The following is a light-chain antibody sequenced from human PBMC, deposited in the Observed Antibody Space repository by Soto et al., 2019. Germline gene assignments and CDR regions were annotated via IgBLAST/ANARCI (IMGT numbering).Light chain of an antibody. J-gene: IGLJ2*01. CDR2: DNN. V-gene: IGLV1-51*01. CDR1: SSNIGNNY. Sequence: QSVLTQPPSVSAAPGQKVTISCSGSSSNIGNNYVSWYQQLPGTAPKLLIYDNNKRPSGIPDRFSGSKSGTSATLGITGPQTGDEADYYCGTWDSSRGAVVFAGGPKLTVL. CDR3: GTWDSSRGAVV.